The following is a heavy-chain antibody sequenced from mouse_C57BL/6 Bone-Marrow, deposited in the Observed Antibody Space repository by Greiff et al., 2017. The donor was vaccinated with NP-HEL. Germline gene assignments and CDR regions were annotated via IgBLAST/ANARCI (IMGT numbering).Heavy chain of an antibody. Sequence: EVKLVESGPGLAKPSQTLSLTCSVTGYSITSDYWNWIRKFPGNKLEYMGYISYSGSTYYNPSLKSRISITRDTSKNQYYLQLNSVTTEDTATYYCARGATVVAKGLGAMDYWGQGTSVTVSS. V-gene: IGHV3-8*01. J-gene: IGHJ4*01. D-gene: IGHD1-1*01. CDR3: ARGATVVAKGLGAMDY. CDR2: ISYSGST. CDR1: GYSITSDY.